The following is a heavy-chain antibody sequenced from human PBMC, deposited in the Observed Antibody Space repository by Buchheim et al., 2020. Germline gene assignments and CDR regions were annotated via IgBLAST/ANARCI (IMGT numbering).Heavy chain of an antibody. Sequence: QVQLVQSGAEVKKPGASVKVSCKASGYTFTGYYMHWVRQAPGQGLEWMGRINPNSGGTNYAQKFQGRVTMTRDTTISTAYMELSRLRSDDTAVYYCARDKWGGIALSTASYFDYWGQGTL. CDR2: INPNSGGT. V-gene: IGHV1-2*06. CDR1: GYTFTGYY. D-gene: IGHD6-13*01. J-gene: IGHJ4*02. CDR3: ARDKWGGIALSTASYFDY.